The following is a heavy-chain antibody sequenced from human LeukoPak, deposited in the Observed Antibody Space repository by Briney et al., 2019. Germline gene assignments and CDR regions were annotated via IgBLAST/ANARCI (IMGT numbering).Heavy chain of an antibody. Sequence: GGSLRLSCAASGFTFSSYVMNWVRQAPGKGLEWVSYISSGSTIYYADSMKGRFTISRDNAKNSLFLQMNSLRDEDTAVYFCARNGPYYGSGSYSFDYWGQGILVTVSS. D-gene: IGHD3-10*01. J-gene: IGHJ4*02. CDR2: ISSGSTI. V-gene: IGHV3-48*02. CDR3: ARNGPYYGSGSYSFDY. CDR1: GFTFSSYV.